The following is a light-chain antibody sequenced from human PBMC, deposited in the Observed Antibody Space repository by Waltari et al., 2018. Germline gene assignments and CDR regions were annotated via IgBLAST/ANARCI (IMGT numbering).Light chain of an antibody. V-gene: IGLV1-40*01. CDR2: VDR. CDR1: SSNIGAGHH. J-gene: IGLJ2*01. CDR3: QSLDTSLGAI. Sequence: QSVLAQPPSVSGAPGQMVTISCTGSSSNIGAGHHVHWSQEFPGTSPKRLIYVDRNRPSGVPDRFSGSKSGTSASLAITGLQAEDEANYYCQSLDTSLGAIFGGGTKVTVL.